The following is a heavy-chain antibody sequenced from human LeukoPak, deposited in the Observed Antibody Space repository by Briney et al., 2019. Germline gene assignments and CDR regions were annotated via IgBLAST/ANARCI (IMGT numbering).Heavy chain of an antibody. V-gene: IGHV3-64*02. Sequence: PGGSLRLSCAASGFTFSSYTMHWVRQAPGERLQSVSAITSNGGYTHYADSVKGRFTISRDNSRNALFLQMGGLRIEDMAVYYCARVKMGATVSDYYYYYMDVWGKGTTVTVSS. CDR1: GFTFSSYT. CDR2: ITSNGGYT. J-gene: IGHJ6*03. CDR3: ARVKMGATVSDYYYYYMDV. D-gene: IGHD1-26*01.